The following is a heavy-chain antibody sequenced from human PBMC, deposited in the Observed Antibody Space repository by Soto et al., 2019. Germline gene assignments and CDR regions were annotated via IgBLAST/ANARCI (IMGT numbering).Heavy chain of an antibody. D-gene: IGHD5-18*01. CDR3: ARDLSYGLCDY. V-gene: IGHV1-18*01. J-gene: IGHJ4*02. CDR2: ISARNGNT. Sequence: QVQLVQSGAEVKKPGASVKVSCKASGYTFTSYGISWVRQAPGQGLEWMGWISARNGNTKYAQKLKGGVTITTDASKSTAYMELRSLRSDDTAVYYCARDLSYGLCDYWGQGTLVTVSS. CDR1: GYTFTSYG.